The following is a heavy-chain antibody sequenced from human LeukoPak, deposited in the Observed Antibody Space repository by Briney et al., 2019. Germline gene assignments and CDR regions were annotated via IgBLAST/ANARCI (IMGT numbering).Heavy chain of an antibody. D-gene: IGHD3-22*01. Sequence: GGSLRLSCAASGITFSSYAMIWVRQAPGKGLEWVSAISGSGDRTYHADSVKGRLTTSRDNSENTLYLQMSSLRAEDTAVYYCAKDSGYHFLDYWGQGTPVTVSS. CDR2: ISGSGDRT. CDR3: AKDSGYHFLDY. J-gene: IGHJ4*02. CDR1: GITFSSYA. V-gene: IGHV3-23*01.